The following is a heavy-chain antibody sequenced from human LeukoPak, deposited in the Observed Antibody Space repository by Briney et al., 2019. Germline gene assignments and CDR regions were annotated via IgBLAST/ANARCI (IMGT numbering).Heavy chain of an antibody. CDR1: GDTFSSYA. CDR2: IIPILGIA. Sequence: GASVKVSCKASGDTFSSYAISWVRQAPGQELEWMGRIIPILGIANYAQKFQGRVTITADKSTSTAYMELSSLRSEDTAVYYCARAGGNSGYVGNYWGQGTLVTVSS. J-gene: IGHJ4*02. CDR3: ARAGGNSGYVGNY. D-gene: IGHD5-12*01. V-gene: IGHV1-69*04.